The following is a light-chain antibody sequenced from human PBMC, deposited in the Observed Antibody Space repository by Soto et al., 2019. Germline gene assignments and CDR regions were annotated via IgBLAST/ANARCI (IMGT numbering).Light chain of an antibody. Sequence: QSVLTQPPSVSGAPGQRVTISCTGSSSNIGAGYDVHWYQQLPGTAPKLLIYGNSNRSSGIPDRFSGSKSGTSASLAITGLQAEDEADYYCQSYDSRLSAYYVFGTGTKLTVL. V-gene: IGLV1-40*01. CDR2: GNS. CDR3: QSYDSRLSAYYV. J-gene: IGLJ1*01. CDR1: SSNIGAGYD.